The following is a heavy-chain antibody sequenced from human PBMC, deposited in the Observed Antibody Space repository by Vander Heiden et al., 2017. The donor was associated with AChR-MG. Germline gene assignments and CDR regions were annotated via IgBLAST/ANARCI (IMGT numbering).Heavy chain of an antibody. CDR1: AFTFSRYG. V-gene: IGHV3-23*01. Sequence: EVQLLESGGGLVQTGGSLRLSCTASAFTFSRYGMSWVRQAPGKGLEWVSAISASGGTTHYADSVKGRFTISRDNSKNTVVLQMNSLRAEDTAVYFCARFDRAMYYLDYWGQGTLVIVSS. CDR3: ARFDRAMYYLDY. CDR2: ISASGGTT. J-gene: IGHJ4*02. D-gene: IGHD2-2*01.